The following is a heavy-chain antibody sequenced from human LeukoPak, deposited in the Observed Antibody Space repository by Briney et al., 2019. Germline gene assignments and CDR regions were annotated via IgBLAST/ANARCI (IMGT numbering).Heavy chain of an antibody. Sequence: ASVKVSCKASGFTFSSYAMSWVRQAPGKGLEWVSPISGSGGSTYYADSVKGRFTISRDNSKNTLYLQMNSLRAEDTAVYYCAKDRAAMVTYYFDYWGQGTLVTVSS. CDR2: ISGSGGST. D-gene: IGHD5-18*01. J-gene: IGHJ4*02. CDR3: AKDRAAMVTYYFDY. CDR1: GFTFSSYA. V-gene: IGHV3-23*01.